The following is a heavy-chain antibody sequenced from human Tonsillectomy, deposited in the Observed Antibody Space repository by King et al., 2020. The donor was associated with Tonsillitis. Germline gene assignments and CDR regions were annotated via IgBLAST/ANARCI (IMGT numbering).Heavy chain of an antibody. CDR3: ATAPIHPAWDYYYYYMDV. V-gene: IGHV3-11*05. CDR1: GFTFSDYY. D-gene: IGHD5-18*01. J-gene: IGHJ6*03. Sequence: QLVQSGGGLVKPGGSLRLSCAASGFTFSDYYMSWIRQAPGKGLEWVSYISSSSSYTNYADSVKGRFTISRDNAKNSLYLQMNSLRAEDTAVYYCATAPIHPAWDYYYYYMDVWGKGTTVTVSS. CDR2: ISSSSSYT.